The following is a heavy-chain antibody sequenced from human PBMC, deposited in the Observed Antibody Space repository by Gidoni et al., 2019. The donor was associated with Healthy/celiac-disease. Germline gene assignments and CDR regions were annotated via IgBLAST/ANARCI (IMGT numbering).Heavy chain of an antibody. J-gene: IGHJ3*02. V-gene: IGHV3-23*01. Sequence: EEQLLESGGGLVQPGGSLRLSCAASGFTFSSYAMSLVRQAPGKGLEWVSAISGSGGSTYYADSVKGRFTISRDNSKNTLYLQMNSLRAEDTAVYYCTKGVVLLDAFDIWGQGTMVTVSS. CDR3: TKGVVLLDAFDI. CDR1: GFTFSSYA. CDR2: ISGSGGST. D-gene: IGHD2-15*01.